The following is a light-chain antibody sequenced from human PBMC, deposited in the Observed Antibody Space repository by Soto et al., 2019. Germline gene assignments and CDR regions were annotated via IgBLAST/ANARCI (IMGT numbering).Light chain of an antibody. J-gene: IGKJ1*01. CDR2: GAY. V-gene: IGKV3D-7*01. Sequence: IVVTQSPATLSLSPLSRSTLSDGPSQSVSSSYLSWYQQKPGQAPRLLIFGAYYRATGIPARFIGSGSGTDFTLTISSLQPEDFALYYCQQDYNLPGTFGQGTKVDIK. CDR1: QSVSSSY. CDR3: QQDYNLPGT.